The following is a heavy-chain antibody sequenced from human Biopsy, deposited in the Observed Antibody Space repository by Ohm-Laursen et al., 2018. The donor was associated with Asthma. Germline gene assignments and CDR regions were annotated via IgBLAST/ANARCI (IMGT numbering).Heavy chain of an antibody. CDR1: GYSLTDLS. Sequence: GASVKVSCQGSGYSLTDLSMHWVRQAPGQGLEWMGGHDHEEGGTVNARRFQGRVTMTEDTSTDTAYMELSSLSSDDTAVYYCASDFPKDYVRYNFQFWGQGTLVTVSS. CDR2: HDHEEGGT. J-gene: IGHJ4*02. D-gene: IGHD4-17*01. V-gene: IGHV1-24*01. CDR3: ASDFPKDYVRYNFQF.